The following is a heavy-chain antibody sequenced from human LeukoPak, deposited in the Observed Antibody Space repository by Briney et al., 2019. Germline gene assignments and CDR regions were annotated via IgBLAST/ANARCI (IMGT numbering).Heavy chain of an antibody. J-gene: IGHJ4*02. V-gene: IGHV3-23*01. CDR2: IRGGGGST. Sequence: GGSLRLACAASGFSFSSFAMTWVRQAPGKGLEWVSVIRGGGGSTTYADAVKGRFTISRDDSKNTVYLQMNSLRAGDTAVYYCARGRRIAAAGLYYFDYWGQGTLVTVSS. CDR3: ARGRRIAAAGLYYFDY. CDR1: GFSFSSFA. D-gene: IGHD6-13*01.